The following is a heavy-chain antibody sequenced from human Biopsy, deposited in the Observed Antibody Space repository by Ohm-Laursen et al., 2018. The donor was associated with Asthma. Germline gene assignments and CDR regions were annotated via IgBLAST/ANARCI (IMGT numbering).Heavy chain of an antibody. CDR3: ARAGALIVGATMGY. J-gene: IGHJ4*02. D-gene: IGHD1-26*01. CDR2: INPSGGST. CDR1: GDILSSFG. Sequence: GSSVKVSCKAHGDILSSFGIKWVRQAPGQGLEWMGIINPSGGSTSYAQKFQGRVTMTRDTSTSTVYMELSSLRSEDTAVYYCARAGALIVGATMGYWGQGTLVTVSS. V-gene: IGHV1-46*01.